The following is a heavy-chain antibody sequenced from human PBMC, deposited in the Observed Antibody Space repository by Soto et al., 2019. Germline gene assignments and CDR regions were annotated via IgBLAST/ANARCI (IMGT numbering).Heavy chain of an antibody. CDR3: ARSPFVTTVTPTAGMDV. CDR2: IYYSGST. J-gene: IGHJ6*02. Sequence: SETLSLTCTVSGGSVSSGSYYWSWIRQPPGKGLEWIGYIYYSGSTNYNPSLKSRVTISVDTSKNQFSLKLSSVTAADTAVYYCARSPFVTTVTPTAGMDVRGQGTTVTVSS. CDR1: GGSVSSGSYY. V-gene: IGHV4-61*01. D-gene: IGHD4-17*01.